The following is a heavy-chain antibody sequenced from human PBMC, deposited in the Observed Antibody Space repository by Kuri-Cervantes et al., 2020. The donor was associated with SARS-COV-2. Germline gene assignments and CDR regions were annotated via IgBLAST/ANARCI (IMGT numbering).Heavy chain of an antibody. CDR2: INPSGGST. CDR3: ARVYSSSWYGVIPFDY. Sequence: ASVKVSCKASGYTFTSYYMHWVRQAPGQGLEWMGIINPSGGSTSYAQKFQGRVTMTTDTSTSTAYMELRSLRSDDTAVYFCARVYSSSWYGVIPFDYWGQGTLVTVSS. V-gene: IGHV1-46*01. CDR1: GYTFTSYY. D-gene: IGHD6-13*01. J-gene: IGHJ4*02.